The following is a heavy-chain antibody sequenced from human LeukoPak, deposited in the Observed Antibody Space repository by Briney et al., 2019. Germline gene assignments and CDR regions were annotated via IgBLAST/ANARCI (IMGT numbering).Heavy chain of an antibody. CDR3: ARGTGVYYGSGSYYNGTFDY. J-gene: IGHJ4*02. CDR1: GGTFSSYA. V-gene: IGHV1-69*01. Sequence: ASVKASCKASGGTFSSYAISWVRQAPGQGLEWMGGIIPIFGTENYAQKFQGRVTITADESTSTAYMELSSLRSEDTAVYYCARGTGVYYGSGSYYNGTFDYWGQGTLVTVSS. D-gene: IGHD3-10*01. CDR2: IIPIFGTE.